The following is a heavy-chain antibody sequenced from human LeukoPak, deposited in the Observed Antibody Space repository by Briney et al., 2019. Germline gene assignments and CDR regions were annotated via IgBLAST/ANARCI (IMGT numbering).Heavy chain of an antibody. Sequence: GGSLRLSCAASGFTFSSYPMTWVRQAPGKGLEWVSVFSSSGSTFYPESVKGRFTISRDNSKNTLYLQMNGLRAEDTAVYYCVKDLRGTTSSWGQGTLVTVSS. CDR1: GFTFSSYP. CDR2: FSSSGST. J-gene: IGHJ5*02. V-gene: IGHV3-23*01. CDR3: VKDLRGTTSS. D-gene: IGHD4-11*01.